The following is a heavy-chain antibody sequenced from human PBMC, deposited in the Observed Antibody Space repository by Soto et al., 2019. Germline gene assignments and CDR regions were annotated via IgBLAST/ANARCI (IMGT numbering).Heavy chain of an antibody. CDR1: GFTFSNYA. Sequence: EEQLLESGGGLVQPGGSLRLSCAASGFTFSNYAMSWVRQAPGKGLEWVSAISGSGGSTYYADSVKGRFTISRDNSKNTLYLQMNSLRAEDTAVYYCAKDANYDFWSGYPPTYYYYYMDVWGKGTTVTVSS. D-gene: IGHD3-3*01. J-gene: IGHJ6*03. V-gene: IGHV3-23*01. CDR3: AKDANYDFWSGYPPTYYYYYMDV. CDR2: ISGSGGST.